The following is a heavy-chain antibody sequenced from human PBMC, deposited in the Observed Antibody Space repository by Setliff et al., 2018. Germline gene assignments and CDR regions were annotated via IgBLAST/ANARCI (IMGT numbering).Heavy chain of an antibody. CDR1: GLTFSYSF. V-gene: IGHV3-11*01. J-gene: IGHJ4*01. CDR3: ASDTTVRGVIIPGMEY. Sequence: SLSLSCAASGLTFSYSFIRWIRQAPGQGLEWVSYISSSGGTIYDADSVKGLFTISRTNAKNSLYLQMNSLRGEDTAVYYCASDTTVRGVIIPGMEYWGQGTMVTVSS. D-gene: IGHD3-10*01. CDR2: ISSSGGTI.